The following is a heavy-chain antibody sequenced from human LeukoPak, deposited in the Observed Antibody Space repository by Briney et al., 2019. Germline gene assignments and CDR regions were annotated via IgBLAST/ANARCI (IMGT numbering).Heavy chain of an antibody. V-gene: IGHV1-2*02. J-gene: IGHJ4*02. CDR2: INPNSGGT. CDR3: ARVVGYYGSGSYYNYPDY. CDR1: GYTFTGYY. Sequence: GASVKASCKASGYTFTGYYMHWVRQAPGQGLEWMGWINPNSGGTNYAQKFQGRVTMTRDTSISTAYMELSRLRSDDTAVYYCARVVGYYGSGSYYNYPDYWGQGTLVTVSS. D-gene: IGHD3-10*01.